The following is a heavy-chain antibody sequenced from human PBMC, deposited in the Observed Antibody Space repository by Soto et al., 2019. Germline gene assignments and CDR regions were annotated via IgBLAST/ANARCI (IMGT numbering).Heavy chain of an antibody. D-gene: IGHD3-10*01. CDR3: ARGRGGVQH. Sequence: ESLSLTCAVYGAALSGYYWSWIRQPPGKGLEWIGELNDSGGTNYNAPLKSRVSISGDTSKNQLSLKLNFVTAADKAVYYCARGRGGVQHWGQGTLVTVSS. V-gene: IGHV4-34*01. J-gene: IGHJ1*01. CDR1: GAALSGYY. CDR2: LNDSGGT.